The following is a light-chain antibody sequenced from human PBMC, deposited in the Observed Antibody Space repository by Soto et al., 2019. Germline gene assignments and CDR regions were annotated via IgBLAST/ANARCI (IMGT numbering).Light chain of an antibody. J-gene: IGKJ4*01. CDR3: QQYNKWPLT. V-gene: IGKV3-15*01. CDR2: DTS. Sequence: EIVMTQSPATLSVSPGERATLSCRASQSVTSNLAWYEQRPGQAPRLLIYDTSTRATGIPARISGSGSGTAFTLTISSLQSEDFAVYYCQQYNKWPLTFGGGTRVEIK. CDR1: QSVTSN.